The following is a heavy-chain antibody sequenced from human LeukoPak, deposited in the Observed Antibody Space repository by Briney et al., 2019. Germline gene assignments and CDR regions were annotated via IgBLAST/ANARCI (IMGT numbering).Heavy chain of an antibody. D-gene: IGHD6-13*01. Sequence: PSETLSLTCTVSGGSISRYYWSWIRQPAGKGLEWIGRIYTSGSTNYNPSLKSRVTMSVDTSKNQFSLKLSSVTAADTAVYYCACAGYSSSWYFGFDPWGQGTLVTVSS. V-gene: IGHV4-4*07. CDR3: ACAGYSSSWYFGFDP. CDR2: IYTSGST. CDR1: GGSISRYY. J-gene: IGHJ5*02.